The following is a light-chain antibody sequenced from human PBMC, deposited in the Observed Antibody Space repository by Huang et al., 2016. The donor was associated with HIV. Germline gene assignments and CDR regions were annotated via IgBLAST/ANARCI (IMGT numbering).Light chain of an antibody. J-gene: IGKJ4*01. V-gene: IGKV2-30*02. Sequence: VVLTQSPLYLSVTLGQPASISCRSSQSLIHSNGNTYLNWFQQRPGQSPRRLISQVSRRDSVVPDRFSGSGSGTDVTLKISRVEAEDVGVYYCMQGTHLFTFGGGTRVDIK. CDR1: QSLIHSNGNTY. CDR3: MQGTHLFT. CDR2: QVS.